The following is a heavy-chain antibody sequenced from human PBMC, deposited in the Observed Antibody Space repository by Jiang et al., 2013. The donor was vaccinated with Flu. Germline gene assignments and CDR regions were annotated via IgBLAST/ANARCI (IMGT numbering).Heavy chain of an antibody. Sequence: SFTSYWIGWVRQMPGKGLEWMGIIYPGDSDTGYSPSFQGQVTISADKSISTAYLQWSSLKASDTAMYYCARTTYGDYVEDAFDIWGQGTMVTVSS. CDR1: SFTSYW. CDR2: IYPGDSDT. CDR3: ARTTYGDYVEDAFDI. J-gene: IGHJ3*02. V-gene: IGHV5-51*01. D-gene: IGHD4-17*01.